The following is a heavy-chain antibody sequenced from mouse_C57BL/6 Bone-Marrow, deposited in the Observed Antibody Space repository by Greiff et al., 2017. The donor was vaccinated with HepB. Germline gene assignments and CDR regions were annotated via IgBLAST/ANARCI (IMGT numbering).Heavy chain of an antibody. Sequence: EVNVVESGGGLVQPGGSLKLSCAASGFTFSDYYMYWVRQTPEKRLEWVAYISNGGGSTYYPDTVKGRFTISRDNAKNTLYLQMSRLKSEDTAMYYCARDRGRYAMDYWGQGTSVTVSS. V-gene: IGHV5-12*01. CDR3: ARDRGRYAMDY. J-gene: IGHJ4*01. CDR2: ISNGGGST. D-gene: IGHD1-1*01. CDR1: GFTFSDYY.